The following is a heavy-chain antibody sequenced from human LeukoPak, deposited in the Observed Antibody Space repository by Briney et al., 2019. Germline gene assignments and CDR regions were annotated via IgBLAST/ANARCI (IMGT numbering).Heavy chain of an antibody. CDR1: GFTFSSYA. CDR2: ISYDGSNK. D-gene: IGHD1-26*01. J-gene: IGHJ4*02. Sequence: GGSLRLSCAASGFTFSSYAMHWVRQAPGKGLEWVAVISYDGSNKYYADSVEGRFTISRDNFENTLYLQMNSLRAEDTAVYYCARDRVGATDYFDYWGQGTLVTVSS. CDR3: ARDRVGATDYFDY. V-gene: IGHV3-30-3*01.